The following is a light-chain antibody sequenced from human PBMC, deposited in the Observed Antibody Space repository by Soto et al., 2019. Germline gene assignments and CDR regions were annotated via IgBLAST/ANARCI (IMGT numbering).Light chain of an antibody. CDR1: QSVSSN. CDR2: DGS. V-gene: IGKV1-5*03. CDR3: QQYQTYSRT. Sequence: MTQSPATLSVSPGERATLSCRASQSVSSNLAWYQQKPGEAPKLLIYDGSTLARGVPSRFSGSGSETEFTLTISRLQPDDFATFYCQQYQTYSRTFGQGTKVEV. J-gene: IGKJ1*01.